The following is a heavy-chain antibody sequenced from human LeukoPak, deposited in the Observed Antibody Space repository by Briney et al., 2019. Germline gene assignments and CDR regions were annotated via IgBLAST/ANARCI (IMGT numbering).Heavy chain of an antibody. D-gene: IGHD3-10*01. CDR1: GGSFSGYY. Sequence: KPSETLSLTCAVYGGSFSGYYWSWIRQPAGKGLEWIGRIYTSGSTNYNPSLKSRVTMSVDTSKNQFSLKLSSVTAADTAVYYCAREPRLSNNWFDPWGQGTLVTASS. CDR3: AREPRLSNNWFDP. J-gene: IGHJ5*02. V-gene: IGHV4-4*07. CDR2: IYTSGST.